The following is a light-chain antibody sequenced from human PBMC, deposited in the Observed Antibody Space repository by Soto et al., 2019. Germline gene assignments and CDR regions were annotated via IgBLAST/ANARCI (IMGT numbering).Light chain of an antibody. CDR3: GSWDSSLSAYV. J-gene: IGLJ1*01. V-gene: IGLV1-51*01. CDR1: SSNIGGNS. CDR2: DDD. Sequence: QSVMSQPPSVSAAPGQRVTISCSGSSSNIGGNSVSWYQQLPGTAPKHLIYDDDHRPSGIPDRFSGSKSGTSATLGITGFQTGDEADYYCGSWDSSLSAYVFGTGTKLTVL.